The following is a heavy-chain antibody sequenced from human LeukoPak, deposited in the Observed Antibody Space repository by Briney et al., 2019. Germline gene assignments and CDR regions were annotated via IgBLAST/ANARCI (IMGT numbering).Heavy chain of an antibody. CDR1: GYIFTTYW. J-gene: IGHJ4*02. CDR3: ARTELVGAPDY. Sequence: GESLKISCKISGYIFTTYWIGWVRQMPGKGLEWRGIIYPGDSETRYSPSFPGQVTFSVDKSISAAYLQWSSLNVSDTAIYYCARTELVGAPDYWGQGTLVTVSS. D-gene: IGHD1-26*01. CDR2: IYPGDSET. V-gene: IGHV5-51*01.